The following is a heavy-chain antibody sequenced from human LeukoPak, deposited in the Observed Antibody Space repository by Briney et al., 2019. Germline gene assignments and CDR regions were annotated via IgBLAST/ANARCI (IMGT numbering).Heavy chain of an antibody. CDR3: ARSGDYYDSSGYRFDY. CDR1: GGSISSYY. V-gene: IGHV4-59*12. CDR2: IYYSGST. Sequence: SGTLSLTCTVSGGSISSYYWSWIRQPPGKGLEWIGYIYYSGSTNYNPSLKSRVTISVDTSKNQFSLKLSSVTAADTAVYYCARSGDYYDSSGYRFDYWGQGTLVTVSS. D-gene: IGHD3-22*01. J-gene: IGHJ4*02.